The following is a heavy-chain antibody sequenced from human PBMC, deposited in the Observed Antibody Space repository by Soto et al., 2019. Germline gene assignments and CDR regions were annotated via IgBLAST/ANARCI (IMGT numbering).Heavy chain of an antibody. Sequence: SETLSLTCTVSGGSISSGGYYWSWIRQHPGKGLEWIGYIYYSGSTYYNPSLKSRVTISVDTSKNQFSLKLSSVTAADTAVYYCARETTYGAAAGTPCFDYLGQGTLVTVCS. CDR3: ARETTYGAAAGTPCFDY. V-gene: IGHV4-31*03. CDR2: IYYSGST. D-gene: IGHD6-13*01. CDR1: GGSISSGGYY. J-gene: IGHJ4*02.